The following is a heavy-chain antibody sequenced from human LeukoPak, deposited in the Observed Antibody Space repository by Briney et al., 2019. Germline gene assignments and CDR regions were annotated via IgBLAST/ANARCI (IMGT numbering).Heavy chain of an antibody. CDR2: ISAYNGNT. V-gene: IGHV1-18*01. D-gene: IGHD1-26*01. Sequence: GASVTVSCKASGYTFTSYGISWVRQAPGQGLEWMGWISAYNGNTNYAQKLQGRVTMTTDTSTSTAYMELRSLRSDDTAVYYCARNQYSGSYSPRDGMDVWGKGTTVTVSS. J-gene: IGHJ6*04. CDR1: GYTFTSYG. CDR3: ARNQYSGSYSPRDGMDV.